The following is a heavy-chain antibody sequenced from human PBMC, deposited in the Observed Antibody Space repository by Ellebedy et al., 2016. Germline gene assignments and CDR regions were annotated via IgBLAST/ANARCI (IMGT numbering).Heavy chain of an antibody. CDR2: ISYDGSNK. V-gene: IGHV3-30*18. Sequence: GESLKISCAASGFTFSSYGMHWVRQAPGKGLEWVAVISYDGSNKYYADSVKGRFTISRDNSKNTLYLKMNSLRAEDTAVYYCAKDFEVLWFAGWFDPWGQGTLVTVSS. D-gene: IGHD3-10*01. CDR1: GFTFSSYG. CDR3: AKDFEVLWFAGWFDP. J-gene: IGHJ5*02.